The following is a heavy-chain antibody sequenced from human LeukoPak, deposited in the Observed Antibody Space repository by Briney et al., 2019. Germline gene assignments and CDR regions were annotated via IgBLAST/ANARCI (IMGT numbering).Heavy chain of an antibody. D-gene: IGHD5-18*01. V-gene: IGHV1-2*04. CDR1: GYTFTGYY. CDR3: ARDGRFGNTAMVYYYYGMDV. J-gene: IGHJ6*02. CDR2: INPNSGGT. Sequence: ASVKVSCKASGYTFTGYYMHWVRQAPGQGLEWMGWINPNSGGTNYAQKFQGWVTMTRDTSISTAYMELSRLRSDDTAVYYCARDGRFGNTAMVYYYYGMDVWGQGTTVTVSS.